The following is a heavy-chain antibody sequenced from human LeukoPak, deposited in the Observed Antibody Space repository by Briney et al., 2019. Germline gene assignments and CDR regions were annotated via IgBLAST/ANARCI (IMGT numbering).Heavy chain of an antibody. CDR3: ARGRWRYCSGASCPDFDF. V-gene: IGHV1-2*02. D-gene: IGHD2-15*01. CDR1: GYLFAAYH. J-gene: IGHJ4*02. CDR2: INPNNGAT. Sequence: ASVKVSCKASGYLFAAYHMHWVRQAPGQGLDGMGWINPNNGATSHLPRFEGRVNLTTDTATNTAYMQLSRLRSDDTAVYYCARGRWRYCSGASCPDFDFWGQGTLVIVSS.